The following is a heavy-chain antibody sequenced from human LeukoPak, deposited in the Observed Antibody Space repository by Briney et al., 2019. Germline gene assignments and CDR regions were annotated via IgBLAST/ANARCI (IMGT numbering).Heavy chain of an antibody. Sequence: ASVKVSCKASGYTFTSYDINWVRQATGQGLEWMGWMNPNSGNTGYAQKFQGRVTMTRNTSISTAYMELSSLRSEDTAVYYCARVERYFDWGGDWGQGTLVTVSS. CDR2: MNPNSGNT. D-gene: IGHD3-9*01. V-gene: IGHV1-8*01. CDR1: GYTFTSYD. J-gene: IGHJ4*02. CDR3: ARVERYFDWGGD.